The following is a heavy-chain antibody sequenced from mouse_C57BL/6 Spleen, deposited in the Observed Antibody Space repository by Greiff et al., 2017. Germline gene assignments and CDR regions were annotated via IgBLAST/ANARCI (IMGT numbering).Heavy chain of an antibody. CDR3: ARGGAAQAPFAY. D-gene: IGHD3-2*02. J-gene: IGHJ3*01. CDR2: LYPGDGDT. Sequence: QVQLQQSGAELVKPGASVKISSKASGYAFSSYWMNWVKQRPGKGLEWIGQLYPGDGDTNYNGKFKGKATLTADKSSSSAYMQLSSLTSEDSAVYFCARGGAAQAPFAYWGQGTLVTVSA. V-gene: IGHV1-80*01. CDR1: GYAFSSYW.